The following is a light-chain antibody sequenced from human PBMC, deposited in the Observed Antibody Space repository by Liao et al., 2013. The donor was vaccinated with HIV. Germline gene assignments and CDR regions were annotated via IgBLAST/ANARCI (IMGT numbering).Light chain of an antibody. V-gene: IGLV3-1*01. CDR3: QAWDSSTA. CDR2: QDT. Sequence: SYELTQPPSVSESPGQTAIITCSGEKLGDKYVRWYQQKPGQSPVLVIYQDTKRPSGIPERFSGSNSGNTATLTISGTQAMDEADYYCQAWDSSTAFGGGTKLTVL. J-gene: IGLJ2*01. CDR1: KLGDKY.